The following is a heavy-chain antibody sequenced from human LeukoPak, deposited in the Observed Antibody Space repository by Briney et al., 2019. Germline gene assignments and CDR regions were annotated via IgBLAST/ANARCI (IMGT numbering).Heavy chain of an antibody. CDR1: GGSITNYY. J-gene: IGHJ4*02. V-gene: IGHV4-59*08. CDR3: ASTEWNYAR. D-gene: IGHD1-7*01. CDR2: IHYSGST. Sequence: SETLSLTCTVSGGSITNYYWSWMRQPPGKGLEWIGYIHYSGSTNYNPSLKSRVTISLDTSKNQFSLRLTSVTAADTAIYYCASTEWNYARWGQGTLVTVTS.